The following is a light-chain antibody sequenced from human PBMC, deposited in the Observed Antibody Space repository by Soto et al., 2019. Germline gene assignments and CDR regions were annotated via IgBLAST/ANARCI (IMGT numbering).Light chain of an antibody. CDR2: WAS. CDR3: QQYYSTPL. Sequence: DIVMTQSPDSLAVSLGERATINCKSSQSVLYSSNNKNYLAWYQQKPGQPPKLLIYWASTRESGVPDRFSGSGSGTDFTLTISSLHAEDVAVYYCQQYYSTPLFGQGTRLEIK. V-gene: IGKV4-1*01. J-gene: IGKJ5*01. CDR1: QSVLYSSNNKNY.